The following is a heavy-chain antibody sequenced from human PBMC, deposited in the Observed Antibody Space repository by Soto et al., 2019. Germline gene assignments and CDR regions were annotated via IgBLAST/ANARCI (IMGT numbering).Heavy chain of an antibody. Sequence: PGGSLRLSCAASGFTFSNHWMTWVRQAPGKGLEWVAYINQDGSERSYVDSVRGRFSISRDDADNSVYLQMNSLRADETAVYYCARGTYTYAYYGMDVWGLGTTVTVSS. CDR1: GFTFSNHW. CDR2: INQDGSER. D-gene: IGHD3-16*01. CDR3: ARGTYTYAYYGMDV. J-gene: IGHJ6*02. V-gene: IGHV3-7*03.